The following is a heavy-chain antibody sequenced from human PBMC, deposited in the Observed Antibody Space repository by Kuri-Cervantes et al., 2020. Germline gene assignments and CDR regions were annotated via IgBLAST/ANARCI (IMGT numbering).Heavy chain of an antibody. V-gene: IGHV1-2*02. D-gene: IGHD3-3*01. CDR1: GYTFTGYY. J-gene: IGHJ6*02. Sequence: ASVKVSCKASGYTFTGYYMHWVRQAPGQGLEWMGWINPNSGGTKYAQKFEGRVTMTRDTSISIVYMELSSLRAEDTAVYYCARDFLEWLEGYYYYGMDVWGQGTTVTVSS. CDR2: INPNSGGT. CDR3: ARDFLEWLEGYYYYGMDV.